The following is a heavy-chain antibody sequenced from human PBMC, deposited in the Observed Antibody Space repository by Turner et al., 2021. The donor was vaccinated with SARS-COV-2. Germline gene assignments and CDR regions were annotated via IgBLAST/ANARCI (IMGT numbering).Heavy chain of an antibody. Sequence: QVELVESGGGVVQPGRSLRLSCAASEFIFSDFSMHWVRQAPGKGLECVSAISPAGKKAYYADSVNGRFTISRDNSKNTVYLQMNSLRAEDTAVYYCARRDDAFDIWGQGTMLTVSS. CDR2: ISPAGKKA. CDR1: EFIFSDFS. V-gene: IGHV3-30*04. J-gene: IGHJ3*02. CDR3: ARRDDAFDI.